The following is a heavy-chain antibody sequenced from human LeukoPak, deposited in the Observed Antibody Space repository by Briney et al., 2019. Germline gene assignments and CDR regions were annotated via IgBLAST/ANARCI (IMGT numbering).Heavy chain of an antibody. CDR1: GFTFRSYS. Sequence: PGGSLRLSCAASGFTFRSYSMNWVRQAPGKGLEWVSSISSSSSYIYYADSVKGRFTISRDNAKNSLYLQMNSLRAEDTAVYYCAREPQLRFLEWSHGYYYYYGMDVWGQGTTVTVSS. D-gene: IGHD3-3*01. CDR3: AREPQLRFLEWSHGYYYYYGMDV. J-gene: IGHJ6*02. CDR2: ISSSSSYI. V-gene: IGHV3-21*01.